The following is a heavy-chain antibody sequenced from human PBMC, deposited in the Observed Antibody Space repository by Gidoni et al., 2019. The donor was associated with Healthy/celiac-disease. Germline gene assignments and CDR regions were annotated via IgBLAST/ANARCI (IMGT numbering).Heavy chain of an antibody. J-gene: IGHJ4*02. Sequence: EVQLVESGGGLVKPGGSLRLSFAASGFPFSSYSMNWVRQAPGKGLEWVSYISSSSSYIYYADSVKGRCTISRDNAKNALYLQMNSLRAEDTAVYYCAREVFGYSSSWSDYWGQGTLVTVSS. CDR3: AREVFGYSSSWSDY. V-gene: IGHV3-21*05. D-gene: IGHD6-13*01. CDR1: GFPFSSYS. CDR2: ISSSSSYI.